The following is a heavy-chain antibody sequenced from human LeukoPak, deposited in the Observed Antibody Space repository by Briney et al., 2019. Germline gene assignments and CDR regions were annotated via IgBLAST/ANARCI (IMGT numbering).Heavy chain of an antibody. CDR2: INLSVSI. Sequence: SETLSLTCAVYGGSFSGYYSSWIRQPPGKWLEWIGEINLSVSINNNPSLKSRVTISVDTSKNQFSLKLSSVTAADTAVYYCARGALPIVVVPAAISMDVWGQGTTVTVSS. CDR1: GGSFSGYY. J-gene: IGHJ6*02. V-gene: IGHV4-34*01. CDR3: ARGALPIVVVPAAISMDV. D-gene: IGHD2-2*01.